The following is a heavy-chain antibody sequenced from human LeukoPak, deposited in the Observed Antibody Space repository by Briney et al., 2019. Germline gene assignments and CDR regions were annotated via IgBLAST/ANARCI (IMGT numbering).Heavy chain of an antibody. CDR3: ARGGLRFLEWLLYY. J-gene: IGHJ4*02. V-gene: IGHV3-33*01. Sequence: GGSLRLSCAVTGFTFSSYGMHWVRQAPGKGLEWVAVIWYDGSNKYYADSVKGRFTISRDNSKNTLYLQMNSLRAEDTAVYYCARGGLRFLEWLLYYWGQGTLVTVSS. CDR1: GFTFSSYG. CDR2: IWYDGSNK. D-gene: IGHD3-3*01.